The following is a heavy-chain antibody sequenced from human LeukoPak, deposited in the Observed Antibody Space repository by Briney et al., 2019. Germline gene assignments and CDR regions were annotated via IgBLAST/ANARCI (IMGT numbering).Heavy chain of an antibody. D-gene: IGHD1-26*01. CDR1: CGSISSYY. J-gene: IGHJ5*02. CDR3: GKFDLGATMCFAS. Sequence: SETLSLTFTVACGSISSYYWRWIRQPPGKGLEWVGEINDSGSTNYNPSLKSRVTISVARSKNQVSLRLRSVPPGETAVSYCGKFDLGATMCFASSGEGKLVTASS. V-gene: IGHV4-34*01. CDR2: INDSGST.